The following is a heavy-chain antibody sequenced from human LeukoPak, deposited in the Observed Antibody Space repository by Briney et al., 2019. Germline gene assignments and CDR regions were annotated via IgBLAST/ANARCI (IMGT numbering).Heavy chain of an antibody. CDR1: GFTFSSYA. D-gene: IGHD6-13*01. CDR3: ASLDSAADTINEYFQH. V-gene: IGHV3-23*01. J-gene: IGHJ1*01. CDR2: ISGSGGST. Sequence: QTGGSLRLSCAASGFTFSSYAMSWVRQAPGKGLEWVSAISGSGGSTYYADSVKGRFTISRDNSKNTLYLQMNSLRAEDTAVYYCASLDSAADTINEYFQHWGQGTLVTVSS.